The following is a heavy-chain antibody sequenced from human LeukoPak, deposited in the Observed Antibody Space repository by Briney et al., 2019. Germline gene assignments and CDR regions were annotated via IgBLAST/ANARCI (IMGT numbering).Heavy chain of an antibody. J-gene: IGHJ4*02. CDR3: ARDSGLGGSSSGASGAIFDY. V-gene: IGHV4-38-2*02. CDR2: IYHSGST. Sequence: SETLSLTCAVSGYSISSGYYWGWIRQPPGKGLEWIGSIYHSGSTYYNPSLKSRVTILVDTSKNQFSLKLSSVTAADTAVYYCARDSGLGGSSSGASGAIFDYWGQGTLVTVSS. CDR1: GYSISSGYY. D-gene: IGHD1-26*01.